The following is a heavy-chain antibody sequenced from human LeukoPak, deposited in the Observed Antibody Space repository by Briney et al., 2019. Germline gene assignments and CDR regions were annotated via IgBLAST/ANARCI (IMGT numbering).Heavy chain of an antibody. D-gene: IGHD1-26*01. CDR1: GFTFSSYS. CDR2: ISSSSSYI. V-gene: IGHV3-21*01. J-gene: IGHJ3*02. Sequence: GGSLRLSCAAPGFTFSSYSMNWVRQAPGMGLEWVSSISSSSSYIYYADSVKGRFTISRGNAKNSLYLQMNSLRAEDTAVYYCARDRWELPDAFDIWGQGTMVTVSS. CDR3: ARDRWELPDAFDI.